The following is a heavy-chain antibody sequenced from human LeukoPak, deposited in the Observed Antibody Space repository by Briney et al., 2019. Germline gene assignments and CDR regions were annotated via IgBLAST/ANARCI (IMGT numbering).Heavy chain of an antibody. CDR3: ATSKWELPSPYDY. CDR2: IKSDGSST. V-gene: IGHV3-74*01. CDR1: GFSVTSYW. D-gene: IGHD1-26*01. Sequence: GGSLRLSCEVSGFSVTSYWMHWVRQAPGKGLMWVSRIKSDGSSTSYADSVKGRFTISRDNAKKTLYLQMDSLTDEDTAVYYRATSKWELPSPYDYWGQGTLVTVSS. J-gene: IGHJ4*02.